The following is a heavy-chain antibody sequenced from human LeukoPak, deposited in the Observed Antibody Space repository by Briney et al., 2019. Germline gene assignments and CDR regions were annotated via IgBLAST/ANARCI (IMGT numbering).Heavy chain of an antibody. J-gene: IGHJ4*02. Sequence: PGGSLRLSCAASGFTFRSYALRWVRQAPGKGLEWVAVISYDGSNKYYADSVKGRFTISRDNSKNTLYLQMNSLSAEDTAVYYCARNDYGDYYFDYWGQGTLVTVSS. CDR3: ARNDYGDYYFDY. D-gene: IGHD4-17*01. CDR2: ISYDGSNK. V-gene: IGHV3-30-3*01. CDR1: GFTFRSYA.